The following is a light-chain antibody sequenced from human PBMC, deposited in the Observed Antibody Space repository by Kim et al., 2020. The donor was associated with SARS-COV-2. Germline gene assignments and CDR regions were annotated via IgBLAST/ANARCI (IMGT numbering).Light chain of an antibody. V-gene: IGKV3-15*01. J-gene: IGKJ2*01. CDR1: QSVGTN. Sequence: EIVMTQSPATLSVSPGERATLSCRASQSVGTNLAWYQLRPGQAPTLLIYGASTRATGVPARFSGSGSGTEFTLTITSPQSEDFAVYYCQQYNRWPPYIFGQGTKLEI. CDR3: QQYNRWPPYI. CDR2: GAS.